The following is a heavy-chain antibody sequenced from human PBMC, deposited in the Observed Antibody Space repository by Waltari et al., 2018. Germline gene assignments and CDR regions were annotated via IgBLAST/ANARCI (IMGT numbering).Heavy chain of an antibody. V-gene: IGHV4-4*01. CDR1: GASISSGTW. CDR2: IRDSGTT. J-gene: IGHJ3*01. CDR3: ARGLVVERTSLIFDV. Sequence: QMQLQESGPGLVKPSETLSLTCAISGASISSGTWWSWVRQPPGEGPEWVGEIRDSGTTYYSPFFEGRATKSLDKSKNQFFLNLHSMTAAETAMYWCARGLVVERTSLIFDVWGQGTMV. D-gene: IGHD2-15*01.